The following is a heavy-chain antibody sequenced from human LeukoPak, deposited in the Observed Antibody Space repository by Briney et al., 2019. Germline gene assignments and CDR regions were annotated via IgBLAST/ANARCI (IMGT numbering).Heavy chain of an antibody. CDR3: ASFSVTSGDDC. Sequence: GGSLRLSCAASGFIFSNYGMNWVRQAPGKGLEWVAGIWYDGSNKDYADSVKGRFTISRDNSINTLYLQMNSLRAEDTAVYYCASFSVTSGDDCWGQGTLVTVSS. CDR1: GFIFSNYG. J-gene: IGHJ4*02. D-gene: IGHD4-17*01. V-gene: IGHV3-33*01. CDR2: IWYDGSNK.